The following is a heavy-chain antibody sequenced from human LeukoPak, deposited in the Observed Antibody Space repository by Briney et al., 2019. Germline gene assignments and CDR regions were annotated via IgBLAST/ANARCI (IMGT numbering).Heavy chain of an antibody. Sequence: GASVKVSCKASGYTFTGYYMHWVRQAPGQGLEWMGGIIPIFGTANYAQKFQGRVTITTDESTSTAYMELSSLRSEDTAVYYCAREADPGGYYYYMDVWGKGTTVTVSS. CDR2: IIPIFGTA. J-gene: IGHJ6*03. V-gene: IGHV1-69*05. CDR3: AREADPGGYYYYMDV. D-gene: IGHD3-10*01. CDR1: GYTFTGYY.